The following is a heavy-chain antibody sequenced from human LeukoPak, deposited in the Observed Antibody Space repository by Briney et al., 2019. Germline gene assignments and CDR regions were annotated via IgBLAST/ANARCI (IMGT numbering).Heavy chain of an antibody. CDR2: ISGSGGST. CDR1: GFTFSSYA. J-gene: IGHJ4*02. V-gene: IGHV3-23*01. CDR3: AKDMLGHYGSGSYYFDY. Sequence: GGSLRLSCAASGFTFSSYAMSWVRQAPGKGLEWVSAISGSGGSTYYADSVKGRFTISGDNSKNTLYLQMNSLRAEDTAVYYCAKDMLGHYGSGSYYFDYWGQGTLVTVSS. D-gene: IGHD3-10*01.